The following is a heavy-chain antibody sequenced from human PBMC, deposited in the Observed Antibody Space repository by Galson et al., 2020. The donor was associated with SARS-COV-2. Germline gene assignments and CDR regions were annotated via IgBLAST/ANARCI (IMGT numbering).Heavy chain of an antibody. CDR2: IYHSGNT. CDR1: VGLFSSDMYY. D-gene: IGHD2-8*02. V-gene: IGHV4-39*01. Sequence: SETLSLTCTVSVGLFSSDMYYWGWIRQPPGKGLEWIGSIYHSGNTYYNPSLKSRVIISVDTSKNQFSLRLTSVTAADTAVDYCAGRYGTGGYCYRYFDYWGKGTLVPGSS. J-gene: IGHJ4*02. CDR3: AGRYGTGGYCYRYFDY.